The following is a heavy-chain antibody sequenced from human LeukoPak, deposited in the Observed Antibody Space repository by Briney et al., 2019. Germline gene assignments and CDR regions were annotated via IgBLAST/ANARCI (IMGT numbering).Heavy chain of an antibody. D-gene: IGHD3-3*01. J-gene: IGHJ6*02. CDR1: GFTFSSYA. V-gene: IGHV3-30-3*01. CDR3: ARDRDLGRITIFGVVAYYYGMDV. Sequence: TGGSLRLSCAASGFTFSSYAMHWVRQAPGKGLEWVADISHDGSNKYYADSVKGRFTISRDNSKNTLYLQMNSLRAEHTAVYYCARDRDLGRITIFGVVAYYYGMDVWGQGTTVTVSS. CDR2: ISHDGSNK.